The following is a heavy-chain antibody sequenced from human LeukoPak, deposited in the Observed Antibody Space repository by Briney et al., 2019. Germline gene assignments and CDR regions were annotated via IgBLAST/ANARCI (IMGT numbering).Heavy chain of an antibody. CDR1: GGSISSYY. CDR2: IYYSGST. CDR3: ARGQYCTNGVCYETYYFDY. V-gene: IGHV4-59*08. D-gene: IGHD2-8*01. J-gene: IGHJ4*02. Sequence: SETLSLTCTVSGGSISSYYWSWIRQPPGKGLEWIGYIYYSGSTYYNPSLKSRVTISVDTSKNQFSLKLSSVTAADTAVYYCARGQYCTNGVCYETYYFDYWGQGTLVTVSS.